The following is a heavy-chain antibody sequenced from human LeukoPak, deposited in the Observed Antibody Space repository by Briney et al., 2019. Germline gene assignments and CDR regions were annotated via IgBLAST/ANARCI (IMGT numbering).Heavy chain of an antibody. CDR3: AKGNIVVVVAAREYYFDY. D-gene: IGHD2-15*01. CDR2: ISGSGGST. J-gene: IGHJ4*02. Sequence: GGSLRLSCAASGFTFSSYAMSWVRQAPGKGLEWVSAISGSGGSTYYADCVKGRFTISRDNSKNTLYLQMNSLRAEDTAVYYCAKGNIVVVVAAREYYFDYWGQGTLVTVSS. V-gene: IGHV3-23*01. CDR1: GFTFSSYA.